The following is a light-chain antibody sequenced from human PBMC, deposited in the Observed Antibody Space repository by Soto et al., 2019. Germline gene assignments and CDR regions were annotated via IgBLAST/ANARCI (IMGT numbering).Light chain of an antibody. CDR3: QQYNNWPPKVT. CDR1: QSVSSN. V-gene: IGKV3-15*01. J-gene: IGKJ5*01. CDR2: GAS. Sequence: EIVMTQSPSSLCVSPGERATLSCSGNQSVSSNLAWYQQTPGQAPRLLLYGASTRATGIPARFSGSGSGTEFTLTISSLQSEDFAVYYCQQYNNWPPKVTFGQGTRREI.